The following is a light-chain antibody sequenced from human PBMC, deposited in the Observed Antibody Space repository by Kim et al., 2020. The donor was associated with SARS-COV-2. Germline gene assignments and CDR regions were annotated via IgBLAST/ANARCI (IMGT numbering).Light chain of an antibody. V-gene: IGKV1-39*01. CDR3: QQTYTTPYA. Sequence: ASIGDRVTITCRASQSIASHLNWYQQKPGKAPKVLIYAASSLQSEVPSRFSGSGSGTDFTLTITNLQPEDSGTYYCQQTYTTPYAFGQGTKVDIK. CDR2: AAS. CDR1: QSIASH. J-gene: IGKJ2*01.